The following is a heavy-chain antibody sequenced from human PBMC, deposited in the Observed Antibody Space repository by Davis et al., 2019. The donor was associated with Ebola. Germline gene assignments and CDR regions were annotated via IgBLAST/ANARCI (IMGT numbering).Heavy chain of an antibody. Sequence: MPSETLSFTCAVYGGSFSGYYWSWIRQPPGKGLEWIGEINHSGSTNYNPSLKSRVTISVDTSKNQFSLKLSSVTAADTAVYYCARGRYYYGSGSYPFDYWGQGTLVTVSS. J-gene: IGHJ4*02. CDR2: INHSGST. CDR1: GGSFSGYY. CDR3: ARGRYYYGSGSYPFDY. D-gene: IGHD3-10*01. V-gene: IGHV4-34*01.